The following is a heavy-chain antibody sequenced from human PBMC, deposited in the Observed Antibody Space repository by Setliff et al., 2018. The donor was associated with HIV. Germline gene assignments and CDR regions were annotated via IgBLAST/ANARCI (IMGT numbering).Heavy chain of an antibody. V-gene: IGHV3-43*01. CDR3: ARDINSKSISVAFDH. J-gene: IGHJ4*02. Sequence: GGSLRLSCAASGFSFDDYTIHWIRQTPGQGLEWVSLISWDGDITYYADSVKGRFTISRDNSENSLSLQMSSLRIEDSAFYYCARDINSKSISVAFDHWGPGTQVTVSS. D-gene: IGHD6-19*01. CDR2: ISWDGDIT. CDR1: GFSFDDYT.